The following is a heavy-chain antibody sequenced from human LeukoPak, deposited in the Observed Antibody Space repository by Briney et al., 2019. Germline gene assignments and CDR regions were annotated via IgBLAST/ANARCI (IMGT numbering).Heavy chain of an antibody. D-gene: IGHD2-15*01. CDR2: ISGSDGST. CDR3: AKAPVTTCSGAYCYPFDY. CDR1: GFTFSSYA. J-gene: IGHJ4*02. Sequence: PGGSLRLSCAASGFTFSSYAMSWVRQAPGKGLEWVSGISGSDGSTNYADSVKGRFTISRENSKNTLYLQMNSLRAEDTAVYYCAKAPVTTCSGAYCYPFDYWSQGTLVTVSS. V-gene: IGHV3-23*01.